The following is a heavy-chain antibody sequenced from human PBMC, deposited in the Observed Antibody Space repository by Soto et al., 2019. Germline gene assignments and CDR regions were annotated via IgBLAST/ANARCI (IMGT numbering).Heavy chain of an antibody. CDR2: INHSGST. Sequence: SETLSLTCAVYGGSFSGYYWSWIRQPPGKGLEWIGEINHSGSTNYNPSLKSRVTISVDTSKNQFSLKLSSVTAADTAVYYCARGRVYYDFWSGYFRFDPWGQGTLVTVSS. V-gene: IGHV4-34*01. CDR1: GGSFSGYY. J-gene: IGHJ5*02. CDR3: ARGRVYYDFWSGYFRFDP. D-gene: IGHD3-3*01.